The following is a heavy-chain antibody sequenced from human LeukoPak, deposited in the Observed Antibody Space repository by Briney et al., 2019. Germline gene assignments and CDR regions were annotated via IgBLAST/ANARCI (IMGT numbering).Heavy chain of an antibody. Sequence: SETLSLTCTVSGGSISSYYWSWIRQPPGKGLEWIGYIYYSGSTNYNPSLKSRVTISVDTSKNQFSLKLSSATAADTAVYYCARGSIAAAGYNWFDPWGQGTLVTVSS. D-gene: IGHD6-13*01. CDR1: GGSISSYY. CDR2: IYYSGST. CDR3: ARGSIAAAGYNWFDP. V-gene: IGHV4-59*01. J-gene: IGHJ5*02.